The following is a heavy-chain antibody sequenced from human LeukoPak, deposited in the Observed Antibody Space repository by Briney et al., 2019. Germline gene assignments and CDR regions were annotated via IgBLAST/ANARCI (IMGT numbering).Heavy chain of an antibody. Sequence: GGSLRLSCAASGFTFSSYAMHWVRQAPGKGLEWVAVISYVGSNKYYADSVKGRFTISRDNSKNTLYLQMNSLRAEDTAVYYCARLHFDYWGQGTLVTVSS. J-gene: IGHJ4*02. CDR1: GFTFSSYA. V-gene: IGHV3-30-3*01. CDR3: ARLHFDY. CDR2: ISYVGSNK.